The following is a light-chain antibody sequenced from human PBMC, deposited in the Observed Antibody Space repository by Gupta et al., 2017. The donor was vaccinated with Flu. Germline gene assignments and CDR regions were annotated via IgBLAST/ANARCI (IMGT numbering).Light chain of an antibody. Sequence: DVQMTQSPSTLSASVGDRGTITCRASQSVGDWLAWYHQKPGKAPKLLIHKASTPDSGVPSRFSGSGSGTDFTLTISSLQPEDFGSYFCQQYNSYPYTFGLGTRLEI. CDR3: QQYNSYPYT. CDR1: QSVGDW. J-gene: IGKJ2*01. V-gene: IGKV1-5*03. CDR2: KAS.